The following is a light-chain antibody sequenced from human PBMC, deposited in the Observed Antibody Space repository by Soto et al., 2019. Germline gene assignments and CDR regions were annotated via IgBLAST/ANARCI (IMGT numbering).Light chain of an antibody. CDR2: EVS. CDR1: SSDVGAYNY. J-gene: IGLJ1*01. CDR3: NSRASGTTYV. Sequence: QSVLTQPASVSGSPGQSITISCIGGSSDVGAYNYVSWYQQLPGKAPKLMIYEVSNRPSGISNRFSGSKSGNTASLTISGLQTEDEADYYCNSRASGTTYVFGTGSKVTVL. V-gene: IGLV2-14*01.